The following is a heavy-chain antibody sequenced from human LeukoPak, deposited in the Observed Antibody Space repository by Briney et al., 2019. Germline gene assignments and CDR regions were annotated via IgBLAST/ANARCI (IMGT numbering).Heavy chain of an antibody. J-gene: IGHJ3*02. Sequence: ASVKVSCKASGYTXTSYYMHWVRQAPGQGLEWMGIINPSGGSTSYAQKFQGRVTMTRDTSTSTVYMELSSLRSEDTAVYYCARVAVGITMTPRDAFDIWGQGTMVTVSS. CDR3: ARVAVGITMTPRDAFDI. D-gene: IGHD3-22*01. CDR1: GYTXTSYY. CDR2: INPSGGST. V-gene: IGHV1-46*01.